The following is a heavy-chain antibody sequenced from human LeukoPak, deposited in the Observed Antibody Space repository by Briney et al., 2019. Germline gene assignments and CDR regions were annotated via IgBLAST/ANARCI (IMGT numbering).Heavy chain of an antibody. CDR1: GFTFSSYW. D-gene: IGHD6-13*01. CDR3: AKYGSSSWYEKKYNWFDP. Sequence: PGGSLRLSCAASGFTFSSYWMSWVRQAPGKGLEWVANIKQDGSEKYYVDSVKGRFTISRDNAKNSLYLQMNSLRAEDTAVYYCAKYGSSSWYEKKYNWFDPWGQGTLVTVSS. CDR2: IKQDGSEK. J-gene: IGHJ5*02. V-gene: IGHV3-7*03.